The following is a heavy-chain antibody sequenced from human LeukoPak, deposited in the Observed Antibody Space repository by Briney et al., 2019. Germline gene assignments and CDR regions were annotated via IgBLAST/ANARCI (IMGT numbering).Heavy chain of an antibody. J-gene: IGHJ4*02. D-gene: IGHD2-2*01. V-gene: IGHV3-30*18. CDR3: AKTVLWGRPVPAAGIDY. Sequence: GGSLRLSCAASGFTFSSYGMHWVRQAPGKGLEWVAVISYDGSNKYYADSVKGRFTISRDNSKNTLYLQMNSLRAEDTAVYYCAKTVLWGRPVPAAGIDYWGQGTLVTVSS. CDR2: ISYDGSNK. CDR1: GFTFSSYG.